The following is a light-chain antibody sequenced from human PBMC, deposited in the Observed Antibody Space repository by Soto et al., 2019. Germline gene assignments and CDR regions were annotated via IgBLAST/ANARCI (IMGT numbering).Light chain of an antibody. CDR2: GAS. J-gene: IGKJ1*01. Sequence: EIVMTQSPATLSVSPGERATLSCRASQSVSGNLAWYQQKPGQAPRLLLYGASTGATGIPARFSGSGSGTEFTLTSSSLQSEDIAVYYCHQYNNLPLTFGQGTKVQIK. V-gene: IGKV3-15*01. CDR1: QSVSGN. CDR3: HQYNNLPLT.